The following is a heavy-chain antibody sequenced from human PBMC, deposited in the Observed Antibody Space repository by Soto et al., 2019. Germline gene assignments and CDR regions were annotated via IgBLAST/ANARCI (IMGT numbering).Heavy chain of an antibody. CDR1: GFAVSNNY. CDR2: IYSGGST. D-gene: IGHD2-21*01. Sequence: EVQLVESGGGLIQPGESLRLSCAASGFAVSNNYMTWVRQAPGKGLEWVSLIYSGGSTYYADSVRGRFTISRDNSNNILYLQLNSLRADDTAVYYCARDLGESTTYWGQGTLVTVSS. J-gene: IGHJ4*02. CDR3: ARDLGESTTY. V-gene: IGHV3-53*01.